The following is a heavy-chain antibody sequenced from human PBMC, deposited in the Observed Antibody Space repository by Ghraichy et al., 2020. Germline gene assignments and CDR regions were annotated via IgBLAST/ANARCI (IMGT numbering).Heavy chain of an antibody. Sequence: SETLSLTCAVYGGSFSGYYWSWIRQPPGKGLEWIGEINHSGSTNYNPSLKSRVTISVDTSKNQFSLKLSSVTAADTAVYYCARGKYLGLLMRGSSWFLDYWGQGTLVTVSS. V-gene: IGHV4-34*01. CDR1: GGSFSGYY. CDR2: INHSGST. D-gene: IGHD6-13*01. CDR3: ARGKYLGLLMRGSSWFLDY. J-gene: IGHJ4*02.